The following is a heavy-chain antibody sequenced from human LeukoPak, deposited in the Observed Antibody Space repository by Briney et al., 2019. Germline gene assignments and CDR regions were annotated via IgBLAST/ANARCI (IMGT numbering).Heavy chain of an antibody. Sequence: GGSLRLSCAASGFTVSINYVSWVRQAPGKGLEWLSLIDKDGKTYYADSVKGRFSISRGNSKSTVYLQMNSLRAEDTAVYYCARGVPSNYWGQGTLVTVSS. CDR3: ARGVPSNY. J-gene: IGHJ4*02. CDR2: IDKDGKT. V-gene: IGHV3-53*01. D-gene: IGHD3-10*01. CDR1: GFTVSINY.